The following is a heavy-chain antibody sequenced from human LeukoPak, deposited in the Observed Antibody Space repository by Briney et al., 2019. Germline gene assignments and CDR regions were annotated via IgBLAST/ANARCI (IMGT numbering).Heavy chain of an antibody. J-gene: IGHJ6*03. CDR3: ARDSSSGWYGLGHYYYYYMDV. CDR2: IYTSGST. D-gene: IGHD6-19*01. Sequence: SETLSLTCTVSGGSISSYYWSWIRQPAGKGLEWIGRIYTSGSTNYNPSLKSRVTMSVDTSKNQFSLKLSSVTAADTAVYYCARDSSSGWYGLGHYYYYYMDVWGKGTTVTVSS. CDR1: GGSISSYY. V-gene: IGHV4-4*07.